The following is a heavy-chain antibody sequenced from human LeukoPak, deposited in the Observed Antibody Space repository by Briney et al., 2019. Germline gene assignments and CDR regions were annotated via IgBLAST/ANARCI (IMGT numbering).Heavy chain of an antibody. Sequence: GGSLRLSCAASGFTFSSYAMSWVRQAPGKGLEWVSAISGSGGSTYYADSVKGRFTISRDTSRNTLYLQMNSLRAEDTAVYYCAKGRYSGSYYNWFDPWGQGTLVTVSS. D-gene: IGHD1-26*01. J-gene: IGHJ5*02. CDR3: AKGRYSGSYYNWFDP. CDR2: ISGSGGST. CDR1: GFTFSSYA. V-gene: IGHV3-23*01.